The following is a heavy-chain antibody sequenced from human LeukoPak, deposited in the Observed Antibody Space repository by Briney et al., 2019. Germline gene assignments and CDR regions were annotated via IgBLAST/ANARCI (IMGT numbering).Heavy chain of an antibody. V-gene: IGHV3-20*04. CDR1: GFTFDDYG. CDR3: ARPRGNVEMATIPFDY. Sequence: PGGSLRLSCAASGFTFDDYGMSWVRQAPGKGLEWVSGINWNGGSTGYADSVKGRFTISRDNAKNSLYLQMNSLRAEDTAVYYCARPRGNVEMATIPFDYWGQGTVVTVSS. CDR2: INWNGGST. D-gene: IGHD5-24*01. J-gene: IGHJ4*02.